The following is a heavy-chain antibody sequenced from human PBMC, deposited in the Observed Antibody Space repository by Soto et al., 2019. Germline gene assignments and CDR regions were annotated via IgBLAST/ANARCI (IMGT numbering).Heavy chain of an antibody. CDR2: SIPIFGTA. D-gene: IGHD1-20*01. Sequence: SVEVSCKASRGTLSSYAISWVLQAAGEGLEWMGGSIPIFGTANYAQKFQGRVTITADKSTSTAYMELSSLRSEDTAVYYCAIDVNWNVRFDHWGQGTLVTVSS. CDR3: AIDVNWNVRFDH. J-gene: IGHJ5*02. CDR1: RGTLSSYA. V-gene: IGHV1-69*06.